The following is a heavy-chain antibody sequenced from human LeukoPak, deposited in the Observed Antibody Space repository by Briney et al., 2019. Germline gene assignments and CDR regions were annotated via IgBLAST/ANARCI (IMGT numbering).Heavy chain of an antibody. CDR2: INPSGGST. CDR3: ARGGYTVVVPAPMANFDY. J-gene: IGHJ4*02. D-gene: IGHD2-2*01. V-gene: IGHV1-46*01. Sequence: ASVKVSCKASGYTFTSYYMHWVRQAPGQGLEWMGIINPSGGSTNYAQKLQGRVTMTRDSSTSTVYMELSSLRSEDTAVYYCARGGYTVVVPAPMANFDYWGQGTLVTVSS. CDR1: GYTFTSYY.